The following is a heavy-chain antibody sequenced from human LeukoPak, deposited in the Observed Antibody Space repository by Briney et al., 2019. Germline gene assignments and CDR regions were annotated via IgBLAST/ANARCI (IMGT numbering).Heavy chain of an antibody. CDR1: VFTASSNY. D-gene: IGHD3-16*01. V-gene: IGHV3-53*01. Sequence: PGGSLRLSCAASVFTASSNYMSWVRPAPGKGLGWVSVIYSGGNTYYADSVKRRPTITRDTSKTPLSLQINSLTADDTAVYYCARGGPPSDAFDIWGQGTMVTVSS. CDR3: ARGGPPSDAFDI. J-gene: IGHJ3*02. CDR2: IYSGGNT.